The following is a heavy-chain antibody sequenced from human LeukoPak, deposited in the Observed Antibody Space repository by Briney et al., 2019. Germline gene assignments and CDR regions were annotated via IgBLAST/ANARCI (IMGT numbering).Heavy chain of an antibody. D-gene: IGHD2-15*01. J-gene: IGHJ4*02. CDR3: TRALYCSGGSCWPFDY. CDR2: IRSKAYGGTT. CDR1: GFTFGDYA. V-gene: IGHV3-49*04. Sequence: GGSLGLSCTASGFTFGDYAMSWVRQAPGKGLEWVGFIRSKAYGGTTEYAASVKGRFTISRDDSKSIAYLQMNSLKTEDTAVYYCTRALYCSGGSCWPFDYWGQGTLVTVSS.